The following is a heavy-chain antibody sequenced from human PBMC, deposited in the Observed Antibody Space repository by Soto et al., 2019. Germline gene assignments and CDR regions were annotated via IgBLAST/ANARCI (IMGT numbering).Heavy chain of an antibody. V-gene: IGHV3-23*01. CDR2: IRGSGGST. D-gene: IGHD4-17*01. Sequence: EVQLLESGGGLVQPGGSLRLSCAASGFTFSSYAMSWVRQAPGKGLEWVSAIRGSGGSTYYADSVKGRFTISRDNSKNTLYLQMNSLRAEDTAVYYCAKGALLYGDLLGDFQHWGQGTLVTVSS. CDR1: GFTFSSYA. J-gene: IGHJ1*01. CDR3: AKGALLYGDLLGDFQH.